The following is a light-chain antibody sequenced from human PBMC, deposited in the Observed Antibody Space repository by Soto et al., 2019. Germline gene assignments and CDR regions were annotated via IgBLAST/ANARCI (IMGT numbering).Light chain of an antibody. CDR1: QSISSW. CDR2: DAS. J-gene: IGKJ1*01. V-gene: IGKV1-5*01. Sequence: DIQMTQSPSTLSASVVDRVTITCRASQSISSWLAWYQQKPGEAPKLLIYDASALPRGVPSRFSGSGSGTDFTLTISSLEPEDFAVYYCQQRSNWPRTFGQGTKVDIK. CDR3: QQRSNWPRT.